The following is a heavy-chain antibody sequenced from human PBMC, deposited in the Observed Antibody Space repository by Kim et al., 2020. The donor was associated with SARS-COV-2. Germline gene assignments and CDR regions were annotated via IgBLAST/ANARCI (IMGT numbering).Heavy chain of an antibody. CDR3: ARSLYCSSTSCFYGMDV. J-gene: IGHJ6*01. Sequence: GGSLRLSCAASGFTFSTYEMNWVRQAPGKGLEWISYISTSGSTIYYADSVKGRFTISRDNAKSSLSLQINSLRAEDTAVYYCARSLYCSSTSCFYGMDV. D-gene: IGHD2-2*01. CDR2: ISTSGSTI. CDR1: GFTFSTYE. V-gene: IGHV3-48*03.